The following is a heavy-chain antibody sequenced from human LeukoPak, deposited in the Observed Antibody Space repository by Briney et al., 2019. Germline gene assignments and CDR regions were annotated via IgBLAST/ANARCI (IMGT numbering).Heavy chain of an antibody. V-gene: IGHV3-74*01. CDR3: ARAMDS. J-gene: IGHJ4*02. CDR1: GFTSSDYW. CDR2: MNSDGTTT. Sequence: GGSLRLSCAASGFTSSDYWMHWVRHAPGKGLVWVSRMNSDGTTTNYADSVKGRFTISRDNAKNTLYLQMNSLRAEDTAVYYCARAMDSWGQGTLVTVSS.